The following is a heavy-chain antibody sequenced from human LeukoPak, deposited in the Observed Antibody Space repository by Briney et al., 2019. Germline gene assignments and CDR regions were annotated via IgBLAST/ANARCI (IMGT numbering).Heavy chain of an antibody. V-gene: IGHV3-11*01. J-gene: IGHJ4*02. CDR3: AKHKDWPRTMFDF. D-gene: IGHD1-14*01. Sequence: PGGSLRLSCAASGFTFSDYYMSWIRQAPGKGLEWVSYISGGGTSIYYADSVNGRFAISRDNAKNSLYLQMNRLRAEDTAVYYCAKHKDWPRTMFDFWGQGTLVTVSS. CDR2: ISGGGTSI. CDR1: GFTFSDYY.